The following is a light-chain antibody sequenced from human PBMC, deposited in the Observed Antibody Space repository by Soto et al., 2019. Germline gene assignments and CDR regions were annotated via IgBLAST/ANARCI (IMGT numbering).Light chain of an antibody. CDR2: GAS. CDR3: QQYGSSGT. Sequence: EIVWTQSPGTLSLSPGERSTLSCRASQSVSNNSLAWYQQKPGQAPRLLIYGASNRATGIPDRFSGSGSGTDFTLTISRLEPEDFAVYYCQQYGSSGTFGQGTKVEIK. CDR1: QSVSNNS. V-gene: IGKV3-20*01. J-gene: IGKJ1*01.